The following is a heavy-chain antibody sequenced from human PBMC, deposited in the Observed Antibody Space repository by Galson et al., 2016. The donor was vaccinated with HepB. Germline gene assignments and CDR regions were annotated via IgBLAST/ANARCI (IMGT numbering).Heavy chain of an antibody. CDR2: IYQTGTA. Sequence: SETLSLTCAVSGDSICNNYWWTWVRQFPGQGLEWIGEIYQTGTAHYNPSFTSRATISIDKSKNEISLRLASVTAADTAVYYCTRGTLGSVATMAFDYWGQGTLVTVSS. V-gene: IGHV4-4*02. J-gene: IGHJ4*02. CDR1: GDSICNNYW. D-gene: IGHD4/OR15-4a*01. CDR3: TRGTLGSVATMAFDY.